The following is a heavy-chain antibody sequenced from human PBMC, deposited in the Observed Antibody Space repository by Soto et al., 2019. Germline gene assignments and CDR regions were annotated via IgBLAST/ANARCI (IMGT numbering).Heavy chain of an antibody. CDR2: INQDGSEK. CDR1: GFTFSTYR. V-gene: IGHV3-7*01. J-gene: IGHJ4*02. D-gene: IGHD2-2*01. CDR3: ARARGWNIVIIPAASDY. Sequence: EVQLVESGGGLVQPGGSLRLSCAASGFTFSTYRMSWVRQAPGKGLEWVANINQDGSEKYYVDSVKGRFTISRDNAKNSLYLQMTSLRADDTAVYYCARARGWNIVIIPAASDYWGQGTLVTVSS.